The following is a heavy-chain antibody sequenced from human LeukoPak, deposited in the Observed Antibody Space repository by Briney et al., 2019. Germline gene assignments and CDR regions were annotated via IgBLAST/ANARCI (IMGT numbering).Heavy chain of an antibody. CDR2: ISDSGDRT. J-gene: IGHJ4*02. Sequence: GGSLRLSCAASGFAFSSQDMGWVRQAPGKGLEWVSAISDSGDRTYYADSVKGRFTISRDNSKNTLYLQMISLRVEDTAVYYCAKTYYSSGSYYHFEYWGQGTQVTVSS. V-gene: IGHV3-23*01. CDR3: AKTYYSSGSYYHFEY. CDR1: GFAFSSQD. D-gene: IGHD3-10*01.